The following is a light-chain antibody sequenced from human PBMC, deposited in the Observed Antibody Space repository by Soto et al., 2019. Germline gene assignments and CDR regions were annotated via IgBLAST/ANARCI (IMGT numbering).Light chain of an antibody. CDR1: SSDVGAYDR. CDR3: SSFTSDTTRV. V-gene: IGLV2-18*02. J-gene: IGLJ3*02. CDR2: EVS. Sequence: QSALTQPPSVSGSPGQSVAISCTGTSSDVGAYDRVSWYQQPPGTAPKVIIYEVSTRPSGVPDRFSGSKSGNTASLTITGLQAEDEADYYCSSFTSDTTRVFGGGTKLTVL.